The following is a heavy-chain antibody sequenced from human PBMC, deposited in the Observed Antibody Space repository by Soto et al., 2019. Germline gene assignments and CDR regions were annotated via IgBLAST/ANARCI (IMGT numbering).Heavy chain of an antibody. CDR2: IVVGSGKT. Sequence: SVKVTCKASGVTFTSSAVQWVRQARGQRLEWIGWIVVGSGKTNYAQKFQERVTITRDMSTSTGYMELSSLRSEDTAVYCCAADASVGPEDYDFWNGYYRLSPDYWGQGTLVTISS. J-gene: IGHJ4*02. V-gene: IGHV1-58*01. CDR3: AADASVGPEDYDFWNGYYRLSPDY. CDR1: GVTFTSSA. D-gene: IGHD3-3*01.